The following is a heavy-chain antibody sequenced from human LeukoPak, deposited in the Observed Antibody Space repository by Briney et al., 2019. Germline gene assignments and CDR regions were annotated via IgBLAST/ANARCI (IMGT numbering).Heavy chain of an antibody. V-gene: IGHV3-21*01. Sequence: PGGSLRLSCAASGFTFSSYTMNWVRQAPGKGLEWVSAISSSSSYIYYADSVKGRFTIPRDNAKKSLYLKMNSLRAEDTAVYYCARDLGGYGDYGTNFDYWGQGTLVTVSS. CDR1: GFTFSSYT. CDR3: ARDLGGYGDYGTNFDY. D-gene: IGHD4-17*01. CDR2: ISSSSSYI. J-gene: IGHJ4*02.